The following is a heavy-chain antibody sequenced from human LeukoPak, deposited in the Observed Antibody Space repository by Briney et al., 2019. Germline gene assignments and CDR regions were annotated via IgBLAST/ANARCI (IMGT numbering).Heavy chain of an antibody. J-gene: IGHJ4*02. D-gene: IGHD3-10*01. Sequence: GGSLRLSCAASGFTFSNAWMSWVRQAPGKGLEWVGRIKSKTDGGTTDYAAPVKGRFTISRDDSKNTLYLQMNSLKTEDTAVYYCTTDLLLWFGELPDMGWGQGTLVTVSS. V-gene: IGHV3-15*01. CDR3: TTDLLLWFGELPDMG. CDR2: IKSKTDGGTT. CDR1: GFTFSNAW.